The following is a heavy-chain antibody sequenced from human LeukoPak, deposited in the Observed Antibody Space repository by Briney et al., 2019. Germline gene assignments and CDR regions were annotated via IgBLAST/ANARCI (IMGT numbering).Heavy chain of an antibody. D-gene: IGHD6-19*01. J-gene: IGHJ4*02. V-gene: IGHV3-49*03. CDR2: IRSNAYGGTT. Sequence: PGRALRLSCTASGFTFGDYAMSWFRQAPGKGLEWVGFIRSNAYGGTTEYAASVKGRFTISRDDSKSIAYLQMNSLKTEDTAVYYCTSSRYSSGWLDYWGQGTLVTVSS. CDR1: GFTFGDYA. CDR3: TSSRYSSGWLDY.